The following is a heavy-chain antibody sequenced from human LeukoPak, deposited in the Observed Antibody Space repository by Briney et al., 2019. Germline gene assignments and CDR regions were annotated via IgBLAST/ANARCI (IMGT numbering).Heavy chain of an antibody. CDR1: GFTFSNCW. V-gene: IGHV3-7*01. D-gene: IGHD1-26*01. Sequence: PGGSLRLSCAASGFTFSNCWMSWVRQAPGKGLEWVANIKQDGSEKYYVDSVKGRFTISRDNAKNSLYLQMNSLRAEDTAVYYCARDKIVGATHFDYWGQGTLVTVSS. CDR2: IKQDGSEK. CDR3: ARDKIVGATHFDY. J-gene: IGHJ4*02.